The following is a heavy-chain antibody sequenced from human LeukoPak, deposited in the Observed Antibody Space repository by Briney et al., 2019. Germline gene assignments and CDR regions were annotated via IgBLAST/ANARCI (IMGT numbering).Heavy chain of an antibody. CDR3: AKRDGSGYYYFDY. Sequence: GGSLRLSCAASGFTVSSKYMSWVRQAPGKGREWVSVISGSGGSTFYADSVKGRFTISRDNSKNTLYLQMNSLRAEDTAVYYCAKRDGSGYYYFDYWGQGTLVTVSS. J-gene: IGHJ4*02. V-gene: IGHV3-23*01. CDR1: GFTVSSKY. CDR2: ISGSGGST. D-gene: IGHD3-22*01.